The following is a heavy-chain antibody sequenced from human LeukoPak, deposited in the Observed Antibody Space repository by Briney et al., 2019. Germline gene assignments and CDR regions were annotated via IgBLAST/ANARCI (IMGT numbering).Heavy chain of an antibody. J-gene: IGHJ4*02. D-gene: IGHD6-19*01. CDR2: INHSGST. CDR1: GGSFSGYY. V-gene: IGHV4-34*01. CDR3: ASRGDSSGCDY. Sequence: NPSETLSLNCAVYGGSFSGYYWSWIRQPPGKGLEWIGEINHSGSTNYNPSLKSRVTISVDTSKNQFSLKLSSVTAADTAVYYCASRGDSSGCDYWGQGTLVTVSS.